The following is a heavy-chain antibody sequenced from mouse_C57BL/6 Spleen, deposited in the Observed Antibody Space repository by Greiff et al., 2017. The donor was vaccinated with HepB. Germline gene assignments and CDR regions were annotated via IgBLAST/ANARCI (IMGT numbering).Heavy chain of an antibody. V-gene: IGHV1-42*01. D-gene: IGHD2-3*01. CDR2: INPSTGGT. J-gene: IGHJ2*01. Sequence: VLLQQSGPELVKPGASVKISCKASGYSFTGYYMNWVKQSPEKSLEWIGEINPSTGGTTYNQKVKAKATLTVDKSYSTAYMQLKSLTSEDSAVYYCARSPDGYYPYGGQGTTLTVSS. CDR1: GYSFTGYY. CDR3: ARSPDGYYPY.